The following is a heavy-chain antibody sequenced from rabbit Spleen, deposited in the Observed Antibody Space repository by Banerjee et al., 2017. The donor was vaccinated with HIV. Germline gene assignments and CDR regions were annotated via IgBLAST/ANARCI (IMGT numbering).Heavy chain of an antibody. J-gene: IGHJ4*01. CDR2: IYVASSGPT. D-gene: IGHD1-1*01. CDR1: GIDFSGNYY. CDR3: ARDLVAVIGWNFNL. Sequence: QSLEESGGGLVQPEGSLTLTCTASGIDFSGNYYMCWVRQAPGKGLEWIGCIYVASSGPTYYASWAKGRFTISRTSSTTVTLQMTSLTAADTATYFCARDLVAVIGWNFNLWGQGTLVTVS. V-gene: IGHV1S40*01.